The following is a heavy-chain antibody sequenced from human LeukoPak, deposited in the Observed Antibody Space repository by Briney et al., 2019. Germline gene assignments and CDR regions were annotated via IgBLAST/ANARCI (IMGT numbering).Heavy chain of an antibody. D-gene: IGHD3-22*01. CDR1: GFTVSSNY. CDR2: IYSGGST. J-gene: IGHJ4*02. Sequence: GGSLRLSCAASGFTVSSNYMSWVRQAPGKGLEWVSVIYSGGSTYYADSVKGRFTISRDNSKNTLYLQMNSLRAEDTAVYYCARTGLYYYDSSGYSLPYYFDYWGQGTLVTVSS. CDR3: ARTGLYYYDSSGYSLPYYFDY. V-gene: IGHV3-53*01.